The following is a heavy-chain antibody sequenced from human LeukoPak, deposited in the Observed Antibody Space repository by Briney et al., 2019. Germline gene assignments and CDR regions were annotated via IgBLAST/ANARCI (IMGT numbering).Heavy chain of an antibody. CDR1: GFSFSSYA. V-gene: IGHV3-23*01. CDR2: ISAGGSSI. J-gene: IGHJ5*01. CDR3: AKDGENGRGNPRVDWFDS. D-gene: IGHD4-17*01. Sequence: GGSLRLSCAASGFSFSSYAMSWVRKAPGKGPEWVSIISAGGSSIDYTNSVKGRFTISRDNFKNTLYLQMNSLRAEDTAVYYCAKDGENGRGNPRVDWFDSWGQGTLVTVSS.